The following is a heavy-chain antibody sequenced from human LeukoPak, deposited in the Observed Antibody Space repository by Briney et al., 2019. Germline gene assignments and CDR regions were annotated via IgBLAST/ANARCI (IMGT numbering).Heavy chain of an antibody. CDR1: GGSISSGGYY. V-gene: IGHV4-31*03. D-gene: IGHD3-22*01. CDR2: IYYSGST. CDR3: ARASRGYYYDSSGYRGSYYFDC. J-gene: IGHJ4*02. Sequence: PSQTLSLTCTVSGGSISSGGYYWSWIRQHPGKGLEWIGYIYYSGSTYYNPSLKSRVTISVDTSKNQFSLKLSSVTAADTAVYYCARASRGYYYDSSGYRGSYYFDCWGQGTLVTVSS.